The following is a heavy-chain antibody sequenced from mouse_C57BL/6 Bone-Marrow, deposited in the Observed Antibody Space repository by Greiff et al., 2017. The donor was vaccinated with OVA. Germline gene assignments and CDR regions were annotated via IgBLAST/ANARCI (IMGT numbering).Heavy chain of an antibody. CDR2: IYPRSGNT. Sequence: VKVVESGAELARPGASVKLSCKASGYTFTSYGISWVKQRTGQGLEWIGEIYPRSGNTYYNEKFKGKATLTADKSSSTAYMELRSLTSEDSAVYFCANGYYYAMDYWGQGTSVTVSS. D-gene: IGHD2-2*01. CDR1: GYTFTSYG. CDR3: ANGYYYAMDY. V-gene: IGHV1-81*01. J-gene: IGHJ4*01.